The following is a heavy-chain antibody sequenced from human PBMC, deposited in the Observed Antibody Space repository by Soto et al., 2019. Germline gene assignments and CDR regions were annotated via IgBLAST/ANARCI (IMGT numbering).Heavy chain of an antibody. CDR3: ARERKKMVRAVAYYYGMDV. V-gene: IGHV1-69*13. CDR1: GGTFSSYA. Sequence: RASVKVSCKASGGTFSSYAISWVRQAPGQGLEWMGGIIPIFGTANYAQKFQGRVTITADESTSTAYMELSSLRSEDTAVYYCARERKKMVRAVAYYYGMDVWGQGTTVTVSS. CDR2: IIPIFGTA. D-gene: IGHD3-10*01. J-gene: IGHJ6*02.